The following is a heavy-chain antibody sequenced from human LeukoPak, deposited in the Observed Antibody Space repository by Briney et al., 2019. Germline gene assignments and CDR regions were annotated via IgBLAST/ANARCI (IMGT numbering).Heavy chain of an antibody. V-gene: IGHV3-23*01. CDR3: ARVPYYYYGMDV. J-gene: IGHJ6*02. CDR1: GFIFSSYA. Sequence: GGSLRLSCATSGFIFSSYAMSWVRQAPGRGLEWVSSISGSGGSIYYADSVKGRFTISRDNAKNTLYLQMNSLRAEDTAVYYCARVPYYYYGMDVWGQGTTVTVSS. CDR2: ISGSGGSI.